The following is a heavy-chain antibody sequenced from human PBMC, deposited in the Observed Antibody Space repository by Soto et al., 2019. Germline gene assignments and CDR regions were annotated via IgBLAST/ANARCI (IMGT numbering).Heavy chain of an antibody. V-gene: IGHV3-66*01. CDR3: AREEQWLAAFDI. CDR2: IYSGGST. Sequence: HPGGSLRLSCAASGFTVSSNYMSWVRQAPGKGLEWVSVIYSGGSTYYADSVKGRFTISRDNSKNTLYLQMNSLRAEDTAVYYCAREEQWLAAFDIWGQGTMVTVSS. D-gene: IGHD6-19*01. CDR1: GFTVSSNY. J-gene: IGHJ3*02.